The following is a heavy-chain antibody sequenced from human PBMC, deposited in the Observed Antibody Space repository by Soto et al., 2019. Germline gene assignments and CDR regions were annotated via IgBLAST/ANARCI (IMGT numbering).Heavy chain of an antibody. D-gene: IGHD3-10*01. CDR2: IYYSGST. Sequence: QVQLQESGPGLVKPSETLSLTCTVSGGSISSYYWSWIRQPPGKGLEWIGYIYYSGSTNYNPSLKSRVXTSXDXFKNQCSLKLNSVTAADTAVYYWARVPRRGVTAPDYWGQGTLVTVSS. CDR1: GGSISSYY. V-gene: IGHV4-59*01. J-gene: IGHJ4*02. CDR3: ARVPRRGVTAPDY.